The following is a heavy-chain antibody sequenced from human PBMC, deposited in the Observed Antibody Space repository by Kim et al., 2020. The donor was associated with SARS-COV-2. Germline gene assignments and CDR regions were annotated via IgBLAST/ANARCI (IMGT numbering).Heavy chain of an antibody. D-gene: IGHD3-10*01. CDR1: GFTVSSNY. J-gene: IGHJ6*02. V-gene: IGHV3-53*01. CDR3: ARDYYGSGSYYNIPGYYYYGMDV. CDR2: IYSGGST. Sequence: GGSLRLSCAASGFTVSSNYMSWVRQAPGKGLEWVSVIYSGGSTYYADSVKGRFTISRDNSKNTLYLQMNSLRAEDTAVYYCARDYYGSGSYYNIPGYYYYGMDVWGQGTTVTVSS.